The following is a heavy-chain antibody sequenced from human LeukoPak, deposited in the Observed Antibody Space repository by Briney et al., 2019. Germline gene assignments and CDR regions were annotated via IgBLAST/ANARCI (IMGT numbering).Heavy chain of an antibody. J-gene: IGHJ6*03. Sequence: GASVKVSCKVSGYTLTELSMHWVRQAPGKGLEWMGGFDPEDGETIYAQKFQGRVTMTEDTSTDTAYMELSSLRSEDTAVYYCATGTTGTTPHYYYYMDVWGKGTTVTVSS. V-gene: IGHV1-24*01. CDR3: ATGTTGTTPHYYYYMDV. CDR2: FDPEDGET. CDR1: GYTLTELS. D-gene: IGHD1-1*01.